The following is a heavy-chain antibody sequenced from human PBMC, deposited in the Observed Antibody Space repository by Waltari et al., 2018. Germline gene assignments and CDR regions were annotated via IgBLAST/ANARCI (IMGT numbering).Heavy chain of an antibody. Sequence: RLQLQESGPGLLQPSETLSLTCPVSGGSITMSTSFWGWIRQPPGKGLEWIGSINHSGNTYYNPALKNGVTISVDRSKNQFSLKVNSVTAADTAVYYCVRDRERVALLNWFDPWGQGTLVTVSS. D-gene: IGHD2-15*01. J-gene: IGHJ5*02. CDR2: INHSGNT. CDR1: GGSITMSTSF. V-gene: IGHV4-39*06. CDR3: VRDRERVALLNWFDP.